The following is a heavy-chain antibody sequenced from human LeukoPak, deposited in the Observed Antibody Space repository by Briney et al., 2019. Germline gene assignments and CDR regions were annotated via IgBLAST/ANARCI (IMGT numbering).Heavy chain of an antibody. CDR1: GHTFTAYY. V-gene: IGHV1-2*02. CDR3: ATYYSDTSARD. D-gene: IGHD3-22*01. Sequence: ASVKVSCKASGHTFTAYYMFWVRQAPGQGLEWMGWINPNSGGTNFAPNFQGRVTMTRDTSISTAYMELSGQTSDDTAVYFCATYYSDTSARDWGQGTLVTVSS. CDR2: INPNSGGT. J-gene: IGHJ4*02.